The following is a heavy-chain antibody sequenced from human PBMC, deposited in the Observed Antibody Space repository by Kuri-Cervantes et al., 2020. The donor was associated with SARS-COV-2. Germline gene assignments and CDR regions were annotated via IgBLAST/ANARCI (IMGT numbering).Heavy chain of an antibody. Sequence: SETLSLTCTVSGGSISSSSYYWGWIRQPPGKGLEWIGEINHSGSTNYNPSLKSRVTISVDTSKNQFSLKVSSVTAADTAVYYCARNNRYCASTSCYRAHYMDVWGKGTTVTVSS. CDR2: INHSGST. J-gene: IGHJ6*03. V-gene: IGHV4-39*07. CDR3: ARNNRYCASTSCYRAHYMDV. D-gene: IGHD2-2*01. CDR1: GGSISSSSYY.